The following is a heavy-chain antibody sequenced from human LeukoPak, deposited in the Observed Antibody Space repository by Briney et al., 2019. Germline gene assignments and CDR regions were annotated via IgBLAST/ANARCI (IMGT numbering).Heavy chain of an antibody. D-gene: IGHD1-14*01. CDR1: GFTFSSYA. Sequence: GGSLRLSCAASGFTFSSYAMSWVRQAPGKGLEWVSAISGSGGSTYYADSVKGRFIIFRDNSKNTLSLQMNDLRAEDTAIYYCAARAGGDAYDIWGQGTMVTVSS. CDR3: AARAGGDAYDI. J-gene: IGHJ3*02. V-gene: IGHV3-23*01. CDR2: ISGSGGST.